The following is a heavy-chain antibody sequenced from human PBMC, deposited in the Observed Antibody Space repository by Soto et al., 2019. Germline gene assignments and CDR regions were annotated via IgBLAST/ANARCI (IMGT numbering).Heavy chain of an antibody. CDR3: ARDGWDWFDP. Sequence: KTSETLSLTCAVYGGSFSGYYWSWIRQPPGKGLEWIGEINHSGSTNYNPSLKSRVTISVDTSKNQFSLKLSSVTAADTAVYYCARDGWDWFDPWGQGTLVTVSS. D-gene: IGHD1-26*01. CDR2: INHSGST. CDR1: GGSFSGYY. J-gene: IGHJ5*02. V-gene: IGHV4-34*01.